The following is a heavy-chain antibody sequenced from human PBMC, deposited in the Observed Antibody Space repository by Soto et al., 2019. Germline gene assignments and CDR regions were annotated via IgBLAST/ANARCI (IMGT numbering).Heavy chain of an antibody. V-gene: IGHV3-53*04. CDR1: GFTVSSNY. CDR2: IYSGGST. CDR3: ARVQYSGYDGDLWFDP. J-gene: IGHJ5*02. Sequence: EVQLVESGGGLVQPGGSLRLSCAASGFTVSSNYMSWVRQAPGKGLEWVSVIYSGGSTYYADSVKGRFTISRHNSQNTLYLQMNSLRAEDTAVYYCARVQYSGYDGDLWFDPWGQGTLVTVSS. D-gene: IGHD5-12*01.